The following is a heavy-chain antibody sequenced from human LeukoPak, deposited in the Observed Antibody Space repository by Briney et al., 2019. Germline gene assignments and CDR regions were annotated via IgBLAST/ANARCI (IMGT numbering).Heavy chain of an antibody. V-gene: IGHV4-30-4*07. CDR1: GGSISSGAYS. CDR3: AREEALGSGSFDY. CDR2: VYYSGGT. D-gene: IGHD1-26*01. J-gene: IGHJ4*02. Sequence: PSETLSLTCAVSGGSISSGAYSWSWIRQPPRKGLEWIGYVYYSGGTYYNPSLKSRVTISVDTSKNQFSLKLSSVTAADTAVYYCAREEALGSGSFDYWGQGTLVTVSS.